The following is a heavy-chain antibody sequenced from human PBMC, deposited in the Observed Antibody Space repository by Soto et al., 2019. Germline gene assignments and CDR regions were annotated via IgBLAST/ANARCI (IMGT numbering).Heavy chain of an antibody. CDR3: ARDRSEGEYFQH. Sequence: NPGGSLRLSCAASGFTFSSYSMNWVRQAPGKGLEWVSSISSSSSYIYYADSVKGRFTISRDNAKNSLYLQMNSLRAEDTAVYYCARDRSEGEYFQHWGQGTLVTVSS. J-gene: IGHJ1*01. CDR1: GFTFSSYS. V-gene: IGHV3-21*01. CDR2: ISSSSSYI.